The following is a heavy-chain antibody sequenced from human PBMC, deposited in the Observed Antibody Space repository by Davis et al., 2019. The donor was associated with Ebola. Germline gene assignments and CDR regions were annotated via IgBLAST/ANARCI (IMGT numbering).Heavy chain of an antibody. D-gene: IGHD1-26*01. V-gene: IGHV4-34*01. Sequence: SETLSLTCAVYGGSFSGYYWSWIRQPPGKGLEWIGEINHSGSTNYNPSLKSRVTISVDTSKNQFFLKLSSVTAADTAVYYCARDSGSYPPYYYYGMDVWGQGTTVTVSS. CDR1: GGSFSGYY. J-gene: IGHJ6*02. CDR3: ARDSGSYPPYYYYGMDV. CDR2: INHSGST.